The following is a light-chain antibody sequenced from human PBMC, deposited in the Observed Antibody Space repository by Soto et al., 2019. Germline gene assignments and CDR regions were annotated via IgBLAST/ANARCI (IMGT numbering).Light chain of an antibody. Sequence: EIVLTQSPGTLSLSPGERATLSCRASQSVSSSFLAWYQQSPGQAPRLLIYGASARAAGIPARFSGSGSGTDFTLTISRLEPEDFAIYYCQQYGNSSYTFGQGTKLEI. V-gene: IGKV3-20*01. J-gene: IGKJ2*01. CDR2: GAS. CDR1: QSVSSSF. CDR3: QQYGNSSYT.